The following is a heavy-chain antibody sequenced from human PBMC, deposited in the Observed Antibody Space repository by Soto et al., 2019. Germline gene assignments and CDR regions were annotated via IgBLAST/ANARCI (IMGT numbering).Heavy chain of an antibody. J-gene: IGHJ4*02. CDR2: ISGSSRYT. D-gene: IGHD6-19*01. V-gene: IGHV3-11*06. Sequence: PVGSLRLSCAASGFNFSDHYMNWIRQAPGKGLEWVSYISGSSRYTNFADSVKGRFTISRDNAKNSLYLQMNSLRVEDTAVYYCARHISGWHYYDYWGQGTPVTVSS. CDR3: ARHISGWHYYDY. CDR1: GFNFSDHY.